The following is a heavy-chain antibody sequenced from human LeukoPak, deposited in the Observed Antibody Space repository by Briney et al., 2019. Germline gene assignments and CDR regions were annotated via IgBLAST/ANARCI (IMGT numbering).Heavy chain of an antibody. CDR2: INHSGST. J-gene: IGHJ4*02. D-gene: IGHD3-9*01. CDR1: GGSFSGYY. Sequence: DPSETLSLTCAVYGGSFSGYYWSWIRQPPGKGLEWIGEINHSGSTNYNPSLKSRVTISVDTSTNQFSLKLSSVTAADTAVYYCARDRILTGYSYFDYWGQGTLVTVSS. CDR3: ARDRILTGYSYFDY. V-gene: IGHV4-34*01.